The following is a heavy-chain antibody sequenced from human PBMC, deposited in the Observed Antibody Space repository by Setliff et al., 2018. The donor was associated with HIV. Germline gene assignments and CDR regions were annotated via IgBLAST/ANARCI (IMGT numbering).Heavy chain of an antibody. CDR2: IDSSGTT. D-gene: IGHD5-12*01. CDR1: GGSFGVYR. Sequence: SETLSLTCTISGGSFGVYRWSWIRQSAGRGLEWIGRIDSSGTTDYKPSLKGRVAISVDTSRNQFSLRVTSVTAADTAVYYCASYRKAERWLQLGGNFDYWGQGTLVTVSS. J-gene: IGHJ4*02. CDR3: ASYRKAERWLQLGGNFDY. V-gene: IGHV4-4*07.